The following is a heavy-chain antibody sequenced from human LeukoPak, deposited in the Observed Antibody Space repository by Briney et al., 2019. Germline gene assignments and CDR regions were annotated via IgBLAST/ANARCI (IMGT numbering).Heavy chain of an antibody. D-gene: IGHD3-10*01. J-gene: IGHJ4*02. CDR1: GFTFSSYG. CDR2: ISYDGSNK. V-gene: IGHV3-30*19. CDR3: ARVIALPGSGSYYNVFDY. Sequence: GGSLRLSCAASGFTFSSYGMHWVRQAPGKGLEWVAVISYDGSNKYYADSVKGRFTISRDNSKNTLYLQMNSLRAEDTAVYYCARVIALPGSGSYYNVFDYWGQGTLVTVSS.